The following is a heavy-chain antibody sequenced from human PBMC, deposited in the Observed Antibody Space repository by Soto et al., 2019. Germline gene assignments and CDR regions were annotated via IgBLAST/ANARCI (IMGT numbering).Heavy chain of an antibody. V-gene: IGHV4-31*03. CDR3: ARESEGTHYYYGLDV. J-gene: IGHJ6*02. D-gene: IGHD1-1*01. CDR1: GGSIRSGGYY. Sequence: LTCTVSGGSIRSGGYYWSWIRQHPGKGLEWIGYIYYSGNTYYNPSLKSRLSISVDTSKNQFSLKMSSVTAADTAMYYCARESEGTHYYYGLDVWGQGTTVTVSS. CDR2: IYYSGNT.